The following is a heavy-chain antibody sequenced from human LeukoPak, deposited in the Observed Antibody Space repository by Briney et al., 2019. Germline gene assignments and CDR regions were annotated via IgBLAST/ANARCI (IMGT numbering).Heavy chain of an antibody. Sequence: PSQTLAFTRTVSGDPISRYYASGMRDPPGRGLVGSGNIYYRGSDNYNPTHNGRVTISVHTPKSQFSLKLSSVTAADTAVYYCARHPHDIVATIGWFVPWGQGALVTVSS. V-gene: IGHV4-59*08. CDR3: ARHPHDIVATIGWFVP. D-gene: IGHD5-12*01. CDR2: IYYRGSD. J-gene: IGHJ5*02. CDR1: GDPISRYY.